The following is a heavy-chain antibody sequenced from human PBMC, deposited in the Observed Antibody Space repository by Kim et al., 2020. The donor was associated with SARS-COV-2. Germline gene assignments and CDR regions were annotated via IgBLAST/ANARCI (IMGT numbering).Heavy chain of an antibody. J-gene: IGHJ6*02. Sequence: GGSLRLSCAASGFTFSGSAMHWVRQASGKGLEWVGRIRSKANSYATAYAASVKGRFTISRDDSKNTAYLQMNSLKTEDTAVYYCTRHYYGSGSYYSYYYGMDVWGQGTTVTVSS. CDR1: GFTFSGSA. V-gene: IGHV3-73*01. CDR3: TRHYYGSGSYYSYYYGMDV. CDR2: IRSKANSYAT. D-gene: IGHD3-10*01.